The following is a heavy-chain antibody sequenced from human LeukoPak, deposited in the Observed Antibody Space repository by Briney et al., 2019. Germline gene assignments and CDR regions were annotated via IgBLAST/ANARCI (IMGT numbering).Heavy chain of an antibody. J-gene: IGHJ4*02. CDR3: ARGRWSPPFDY. CDR2: INPSGGST. D-gene: IGHD4-23*01. V-gene: IGHV1-46*01. Sequence: SSVKVSCKASGYTFTSYYMHWVRQAPGQGREGMGIINPSGGSTSYAQKFQGRVTMTRDMSTSTVYMELSSLRSEDTAVYYCARGRWSPPFDYWGQGTLVTVSS. CDR1: GYTFTSYY.